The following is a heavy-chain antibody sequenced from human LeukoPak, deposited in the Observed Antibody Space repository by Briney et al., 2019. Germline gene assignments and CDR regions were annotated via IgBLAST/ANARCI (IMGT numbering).Heavy chain of an antibody. Sequence: GGSLRLSCAASGFTFSSYAMHWVRQAPGKGLEWVAVISYDGSNKYYADSVKGRFTISRDNSKNTLYLQMNSLRAEDTAVYYCARGRTLTGYFDYWGQGTLVTVSS. CDR2: ISYDGSNK. D-gene: IGHD3-16*01. CDR3: ARGRTLTGYFDY. V-gene: IGHV3-30*04. J-gene: IGHJ4*02. CDR1: GFTFSSYA.